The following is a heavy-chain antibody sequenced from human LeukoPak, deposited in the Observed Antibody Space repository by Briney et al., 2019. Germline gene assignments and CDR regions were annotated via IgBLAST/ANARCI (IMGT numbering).Heavy chain of an antibody. V-gene: IGHV1-2*04. CDR1: GYTFTGYY. D-gene: IGHD3-10*01. Sequence: GASVKVSCKASGYTFTGYYMHWVRQAPGQGLEWMGRINPNSGGTNYAQKFQGWVTMTRDTSISTAYMELSRLRSDDTAVYYCASQAYYYGSGSYSDDGMDVWGQGTTVTVSS. J-gene: IGHJ6*02. CDR2: INPNSGGT. CDR3: ASQAYYYGSGSYSDDGMDV.